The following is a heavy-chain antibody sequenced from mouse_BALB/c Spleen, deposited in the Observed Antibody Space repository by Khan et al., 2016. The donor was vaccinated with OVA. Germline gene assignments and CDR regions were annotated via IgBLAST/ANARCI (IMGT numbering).Heavy chain of an antibody. CDR1: GFTFSSYG. CDR3: ERMARTIN. CDR2: ITSNGVST. V-gene: IGHV5-6-3*01. Sequence: EVELVEPGGGLLQPGGSLKLSCEASGFTFSSYGTSWLRQTPDKRLELVATITSNGVSTYYPDSVKGRFTNSRDNAKNTLHQQMTSLKSEVTAMYYCERMARTINWEQGTTHTVSS. J-gene: IGHJ2*01.